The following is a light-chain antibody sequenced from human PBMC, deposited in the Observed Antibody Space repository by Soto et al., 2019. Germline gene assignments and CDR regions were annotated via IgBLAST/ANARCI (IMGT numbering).Light chain of an antibody. CDR1: QSVSSN. Sequence: EIVMTQSPATLSVSPGERATLSCRASQSVSSNLAWYQQKPGQAPRLLIYGAFTRATDIPARFSGSGSRTEFTLTISSLQSEDFAVYYCQQHNNWPPWTFGQGTKVESK. V-gene: IGKV3-15*01. CDR2: GAF. CDR3: QQHNNWPPWT. J-gene: IGKJ1*01.